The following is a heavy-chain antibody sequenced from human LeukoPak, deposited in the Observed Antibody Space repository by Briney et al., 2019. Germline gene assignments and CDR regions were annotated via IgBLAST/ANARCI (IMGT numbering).Heavy chain of an antibody. CDR1: GGSISSSSYY. J-gene: IGHJ4*02. Sequence: SETLSLTCTVSGGSISSSSYYWDWIRQPPGKGLEWIGSIYYSGSTYYNPSLKSRVTISVDTSTNQFSLRLSSVTAADTAVYYCARQENDVLTGYYVNYWGQGTLVTVSS. CDR3: ARQENDVLTGYYVNY. D-gene: IGHD3-9*01. CDR2: IYYSGST. V-gene: IGHV4-39*01.